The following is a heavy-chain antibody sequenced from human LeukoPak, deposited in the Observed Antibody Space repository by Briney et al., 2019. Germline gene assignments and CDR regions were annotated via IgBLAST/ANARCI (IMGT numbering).Heavy chain of an antibody. D-gene: IGHD1-26*01. Sequence: LPWGSLRLSCAASGFSLWNYGMTWVRQAPGKGLEWVSTITDSGASTYYADSVRGRFTISRDTSKNTLYLQMHSLRAEDTAIYYCAKDQTRWAFDIWGQGTMVTVSS. CDR2: ITDSGAST. CDR1: GFSLWNYG. CDR3: AKDQTRWAFDI. V-gene: IGHV3-23*01. J-gene: IGHJ3*02.